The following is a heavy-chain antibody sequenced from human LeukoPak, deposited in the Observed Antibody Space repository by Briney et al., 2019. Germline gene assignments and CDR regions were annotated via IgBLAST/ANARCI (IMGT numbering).Heavy chain of an antibody. Sequence: PGGSLRLSCAASGFTFSSYSMNWVRQAPGKGLEWVSTISNSDSSTYYADSVKGRFTISRDNSENTLYLQMNSLRAEDTAVYYCAKATGYLLWGQGTLVIVSS. CDR2: ISNSDSST. CDR1: GFTFSSYS. V-gene: IGHV3-23*01. J-gene: IGHJ4*02. CDR3: AKATGYLL. D-gene: IGHD1-14*01.